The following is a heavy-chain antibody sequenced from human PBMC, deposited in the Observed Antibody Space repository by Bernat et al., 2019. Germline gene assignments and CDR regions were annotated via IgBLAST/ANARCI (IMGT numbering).Heavy chain of an antibody. D-gene: IGHD5-12*01. Sequence: QVQLVESGGGVVQPGRSLRLSCAASGFTFSSYAMHWVRQAPGKGLEWVAVISYDGSNKYYADSVKGRFTISRDNSKNTLYLQMNSLRAEDTAVYYCARVGGYDSYYFDYWGQGTLVTVSS. CDR3: ARVGGYDSYYFDY. V-gene: IGHV3-30*01. CDR1: GFTFSSYA. CDR2: ISYDGSNK. J-gene: IGHJ4*02.